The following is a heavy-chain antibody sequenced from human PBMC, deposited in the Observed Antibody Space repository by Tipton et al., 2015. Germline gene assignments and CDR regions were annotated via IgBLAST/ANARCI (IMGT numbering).Heavy chain of an antibody. CDR3: ASLPYQYDSNGHYHFDF. J-gene: IGHJ4*02. D-gene: IGHD3-22*01. CDR2: IYHSGST. V-gene: IGHV4-39*01. Sequence: TLSLTCAVSGGSISSSSYYWGWIRQPPGKGPEWIGIIYHSGSTYYNPSLKSRVTISVDTSKKQFSLRLSSVTAADTAVFFCASLPYQYDSNGHYHFDFWGQGTLVTVSS. CDR1: GGSISSSSYY.